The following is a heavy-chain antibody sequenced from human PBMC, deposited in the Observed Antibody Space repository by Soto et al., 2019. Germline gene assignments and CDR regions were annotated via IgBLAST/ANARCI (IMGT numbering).Heavy chain of an antibody. D-gene: IGHD3-22*01. V-gene: IGHV4-30-4*01. Sequence: SETLPLTCTVSGSSINNNYYSWSRIRQTPGKGLEWIGYVYYSGTTDYIPSLKSRLSMSIYKSQYQFTLKPNSVTSPDTATYNCARMSYLYDKSYFDPWGRGTLVTVS. CDR3: ARMSYLYDKSYFDP. CDR2: VYYSGTT. J-gene: IGHJ2*01. CDR1: GSSINNNYYS.